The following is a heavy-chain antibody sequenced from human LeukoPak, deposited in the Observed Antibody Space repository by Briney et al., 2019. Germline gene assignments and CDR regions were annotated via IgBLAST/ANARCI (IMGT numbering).Heavy chain of an antibody. CDR2: IYHSGST. Sequence: SETLSLTCTVSGYSISSGYYWGWIRQPPGKGLEWIESIYHSGSTYYSPSLKSRVTISLDTSMNQSSLKLNSVTAADTAVYYCAKSNGYGLIDIWGQGTMVTVSA. J-gene: IGHJ3*02. CDR1: GYSISSGYY. V-gene: IGHV4-38-2*02. CDR3: AKSNGYGLIDI. D-gene: IGHD3-22*01.